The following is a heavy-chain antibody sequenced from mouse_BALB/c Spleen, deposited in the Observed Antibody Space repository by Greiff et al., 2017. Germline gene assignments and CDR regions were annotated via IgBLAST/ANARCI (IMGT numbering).Heavy chain of an antibody. V-gene: IGHV5-17*02. J-gene: IGHJ4*01. Sequence: EVKVVESGGGLVQPGGSRKLSCAASGFTFSSFGMHWVRQAPEKGLEWVAYISSGSSTIYYADTVKGRFTISRDNPKNTLFLQMTSLRSEDTAMYYCARNGNYGNAMDYWGQGTSVTVSS. CDR2: ISSGSSTI. CDR3: ARNGNYGNAMDY. CDR1: GFTFSSFG. D-gene: IGHD2-1*01.